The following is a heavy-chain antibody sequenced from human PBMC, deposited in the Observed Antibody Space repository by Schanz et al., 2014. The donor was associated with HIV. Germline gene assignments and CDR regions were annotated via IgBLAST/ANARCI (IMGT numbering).Heavy chain of an antibody. D-gene: IGHD6-19*01. CDR1: GFTFSDYS. V-gene: IGHV3-21*04. CDR2: ISATGAYI. CDR3: ARVAVAGEYNWFDP. J-gene: IGHJ5*02. Sequence: EVQLAESGGGLVKPGGSLRLSCAGSGFTFSDYSMTWVRQAPGKGLEWVAFISATGAYIYYADSVKGRFTISRDNAQKSLFLQMNSLRDEDTAIYFCARVAVAGEYNWFDPWGQGTLVTVSS.